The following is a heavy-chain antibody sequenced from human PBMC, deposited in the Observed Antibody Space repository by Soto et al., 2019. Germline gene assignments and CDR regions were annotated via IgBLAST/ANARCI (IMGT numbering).Heavy chain of an antibody. D-gene: IGHD5-12*01. CDR1: GDSITSGVHY. Sequence: PSETLSLTCTVSGDSITSGVHYWSWICQLPGKGLEWIGYIFYSGPTYYNPSLKSRVAISVDTSKKQFFLMLTSVTAADTAVYYCARKTGYEVFDFWGQGTLVTVSS. CDR3: ARKTGYEVFDF. V-gene: IGHV4-31*03. CDR2: IFYSGPT. J-gene: IGHJ4*02.